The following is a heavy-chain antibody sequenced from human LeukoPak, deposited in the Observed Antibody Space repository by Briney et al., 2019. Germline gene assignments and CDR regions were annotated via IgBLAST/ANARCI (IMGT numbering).Heavy chain of an antibody. CDR3: ARRVATARDAFDI. Sequence: PGGSLRLSCAASGFTFSSYAKSWVRQAPGKGLEWVSSISSFSNYIYYADSVKGRFTISRDNAKNSLFLHMNSLRAEDTAVYYCARRVATARDAFDIWGQGTMVTVSS. D-gene: IGHD5-12*01. J-gene: IGHJ3*02. CDR2: ISSFSNYI. V-gene: IGHV3-21*01. CDR1: GFTFSSYA.